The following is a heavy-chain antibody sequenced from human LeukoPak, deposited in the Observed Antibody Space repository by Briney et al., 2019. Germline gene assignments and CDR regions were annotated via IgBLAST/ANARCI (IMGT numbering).Heavy chain of an antibody. CDR2: IFYKGGT. V-gene: IGHV4-34*12. CDR3: AKSNGYGLMDI. Sequence: SETLSLTCAVYGGSFSGYYWGWVRLPPGKALEWIGNIFYKGGTYYTPSLKSRVTISLDTSRNQFSLKLNSVTAADTAVYYCAKSNGYGLMDIWGRGTMVTVSS. D-gene: IGHD3-22*01. J-gene: IGHJ3*02. CDR1: GGSFSGYY.